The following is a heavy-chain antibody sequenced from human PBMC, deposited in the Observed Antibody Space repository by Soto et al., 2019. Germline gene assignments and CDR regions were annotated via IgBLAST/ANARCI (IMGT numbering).Heavy chain of an antibody. CDR3: ARGEGLRFLEWLFIFGRDD. V-gene: IGHV1-69*13. CDR2: IIPIFGTA. CDR1: GGTFSSYA. Sequence: SVKVSCKASGGTFSSYAISWVRQAPGQGLEWMGGIIPIFGTANYAQKFQGRVTITADESTSTAYMELSSLRSEDTAVYYCARGEGLRFLEWLFIFGRDDWGQGTTVTVSS. J-gene: IGHJ6*02. D-gene: IGHD3-3*01.